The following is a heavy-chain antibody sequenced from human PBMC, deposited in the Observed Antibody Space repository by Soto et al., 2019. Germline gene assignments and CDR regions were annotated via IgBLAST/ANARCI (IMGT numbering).Heavy chain of an antibody. J-gene: IGHJ6*02. Sequence: ASVKVSCKASGYTFTSYGISWVRQAPGQGLEWMGWISAYNGNTNYAQKLQGRVTMTTDTSTSTAYMELRSLRSDDTAVYYCARNYCSGGSCYSSDYYYYGMDVWGQGTTVTVPS. V-gene: IGHV1-18*04. CDR3: ARNYCSGGSCYSSDYYYYGMDV. CDR1: GYTFTSYG. D-gene: IGHD2-15*01. CDR2: ISAYNGNT.